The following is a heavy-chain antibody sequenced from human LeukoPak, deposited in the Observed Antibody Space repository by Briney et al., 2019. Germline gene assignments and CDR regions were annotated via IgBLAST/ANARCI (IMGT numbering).Heavy chain of an antibody. Sequence: PGGSLTPSCEASGFSFSDYYMSWIRQPPGKGLEWIAYIRSGATTIYYADSVKGRFTISRDDAKNSLFLQMNSLRAEDTAIYYCATINFRPYWGQGTLVTVSS. V-gene: IGHV3-11*01. J-gene: IGHJ4*02. CDR3: ATINFRPY. CDR2: IRSGATTI. CDR1: GFSFSDYY. D-gene: IGHD1-1*01.